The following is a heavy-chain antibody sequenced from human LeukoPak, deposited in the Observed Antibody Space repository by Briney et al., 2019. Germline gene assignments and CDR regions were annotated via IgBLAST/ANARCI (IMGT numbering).Heavy chain of an antibody. Sequence: GGSLRLSCAVSGFTFSDYWMSWVRQTPGKGLEWVANINQNGREKFYVDSVKGRFTVSRDNARNSLYLQMNTLRAEDTARYYCTRDRRGVMAYWGQGSLVTVSS. CDR1: GFTFSDYW. V-gene: IGHV3-7*01. CDR3: TRDRRGVMAY. J-gene: IGHJ4*02. D-gene: IGHD3-10*01. CDR2: INQNGREK.